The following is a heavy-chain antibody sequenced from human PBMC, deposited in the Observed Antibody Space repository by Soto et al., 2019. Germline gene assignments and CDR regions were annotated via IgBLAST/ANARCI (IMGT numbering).Heavy chain of an antibody. Sequence: QVQLVESGGGVVQPGRSLRLSCAASGFTFSSYGMHWVRQAPGKGLEWVAVIWYDGSNKYYADSVKGRFTISRDNSKNTLYLQMNSLRAEDTAVYYCARVHRGRPQSGFDSWGQGTLVTVSS. CDR1: GFTFSSYG. V-gene: IGHV3-33*01. J-gene: IGHJ4*02. CDR3: ARVHRGRPQSGFDS. D-gene: IGHD3-10*01. CDR2: IWYDGSNK.